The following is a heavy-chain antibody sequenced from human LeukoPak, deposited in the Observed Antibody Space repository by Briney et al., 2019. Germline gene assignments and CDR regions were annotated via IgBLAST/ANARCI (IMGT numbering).Heavy chain of an antibody. D-gene: IGHD3-22*01. J-gene: IGHJ4*02. V-gene: IGHV4-61*09. Sequence: SETLSLTCTVSGGSVSTGSYYWSWTRQPAGRGLEWIGHIHTSGTMNYNASLKSRVRISVETSKNQFSLRLSSVTAADTAVYFCARGILRDYYDSSGFYHRGGVGYWGQGTLVTVSS. CDR3: ARGILRDYYDSSGFYHRGGVGY. CDR1: GGSVSTGSYY. CDR2: IHTSGTM.